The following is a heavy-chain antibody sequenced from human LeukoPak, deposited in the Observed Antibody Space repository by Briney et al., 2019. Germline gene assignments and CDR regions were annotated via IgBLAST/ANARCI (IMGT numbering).Heavy chain of an antibody. D-gene: IGHD1-26*01. CDR2: MNPNSGNT. CDR1: GYTFTSYD. V-gene: IGHV1-8*01. CDR3: ARGVYVGATFFDY. Sequence: SSVKVSCKASGYTFTSYDINWVRQAPGQGLEWMGWMNPNSGNTGYAQKFQGRVTMTRNTSISTAYMELSSLRSEDTAVYYCARGVYVGATFFDYWGQGTLVTVSS. J-gene: IGHJ4*02.